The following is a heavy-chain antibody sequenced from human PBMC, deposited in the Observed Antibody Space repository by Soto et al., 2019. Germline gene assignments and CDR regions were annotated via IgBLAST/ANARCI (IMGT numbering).Heavy chain of an antibody. CDR2: ISSSGGST. V-gene: IGHV3-23*01. Sequence: HPGVSLRLSCAASEFTFSDYYMSWIRQAPGKGLEWVSYISSSGGSTYYADSVKGRFTISRDTSKNTLYLQMNSLRAEDTSLYYCAKGRVGSYSAFDYWGQGTLVTVSS. J-gene: IGHJ4*02. CDR1: EFTFSDYY. CDR3: AKGRVGSYSAFDY. D-gene: IGHD1-26*01.